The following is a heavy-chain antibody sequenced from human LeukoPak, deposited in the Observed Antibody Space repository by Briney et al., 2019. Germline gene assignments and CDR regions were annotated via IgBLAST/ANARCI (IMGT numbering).Heavy chain of an antibody. V-gene: IGHV4-34*01. CDR2: INHSGST. J-gene: IGHJ5*02. CDR1: GGSFSGYY. CDR3: ARGPVGVKNWFDP. Sequence: PSETLSLTCAVYGGSFSGYYWGWIRQPPGKGLEWIGEINHSGSTNYNPSLKSRVTISVDTSKNQFSLKLGSVTAADTAVYYCARGPVGVKNWFDPWGQGTLVTVSS. D-gene: IGHD3-10*01.